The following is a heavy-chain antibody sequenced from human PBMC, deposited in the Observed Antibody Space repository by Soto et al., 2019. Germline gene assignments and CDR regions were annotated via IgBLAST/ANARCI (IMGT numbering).Heavy chain of an antibody. CDR1: GGTFSSYA. CDR3: ARESTRITMVRGAHLMDV. CDR2: IIPIFGTA. V-gene: IGHV1-69*13. J-gene: IGHJ6*02. D-gene: IGHD3-10*01. Sequence: GASVKVSCKASGGTFSSYAISWVRQAPGQGLEWMGGIIPIFGTANYAQKFQGRVTITADESTSTAYMELSSLRSEDTAVYYCARESTRITMVRGAHLMDVWGQGTTVTVSS.